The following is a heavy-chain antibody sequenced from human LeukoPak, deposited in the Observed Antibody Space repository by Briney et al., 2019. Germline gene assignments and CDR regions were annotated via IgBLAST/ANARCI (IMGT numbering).Heavy chain of an antibody. V-gene: IGHV1-69*06. CDR3: ARDHLGYYDSSGENDY. D-gene: IGHD3-22*01. Sequence: ASVKVSCKASGGTFSSYAISWVRQAPGQGLEWMGGIIPIFGTPNYAQKFQGRVTITADKSTSTAYMELRSLRSDDTAVYYCARDHLGYYDSSGENDYWGQGTLVTVSS. CDR1: GGTFSSYA. J-gene: IGHJ4*02. CDR2: IIPIFGTP.